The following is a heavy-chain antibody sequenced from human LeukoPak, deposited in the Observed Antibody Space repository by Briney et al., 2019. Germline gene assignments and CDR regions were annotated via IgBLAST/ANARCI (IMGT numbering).Heavy chain of an antibody. CDR2: INTNTGNP. CDR3: AREDPLLWFGETPVLAMDY. D-gene: IGHD3-10*01. CDR1: GYTFTSYA. J-gene: IGHJ4*02. V-gene: IGHV7-4-1*02. Sequence: ASVKVSCKASGYTFTSYAMNWVRQAPGQGLEWMRWINTNTGNPTYAQGFTGRFVFSLDTSVSTAYLQISSLKAEDTAVYYCAREDPLLWFGETPVLAMDYWGQGTLVTVSS.